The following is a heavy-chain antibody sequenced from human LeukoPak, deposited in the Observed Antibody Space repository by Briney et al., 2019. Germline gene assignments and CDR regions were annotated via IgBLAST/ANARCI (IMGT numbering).Heavy chain of an antibody. Sequence: SETLSLTCRVSGVSISSGSNYWSWIRQPPGKGLEWIGEINHSGSTNYNPSLKSRVTISVDTSKNQFSLKLSSVTAADTAVYYCARHWTYYDYVWGSYRPYYFDYWGQGTLVTVSS. CDR2: INHSGST. CDR3: ARHWTYYDYVWGSYRPYYFDY. V-gene: IGHV4-39*01. D-gene: IGHD3-16*02. CDR1: GVSISSGSNY. J-gene: IGHJ4*02.